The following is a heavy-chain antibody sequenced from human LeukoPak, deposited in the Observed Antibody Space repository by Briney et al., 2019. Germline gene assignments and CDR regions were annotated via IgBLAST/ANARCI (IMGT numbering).Heavy chain of an antibody. J-gene: IGHJ6*02. D-gene: IGHD3-3*01. CDR2: IYYSGST. Sequence: SETLSLTCTVSGGSISSYYWSWIRQPPGKGLEWIGYIYYSGSTNYNPSLKSRVTISVDTSKNQFSLKLSSVTAADTAVCYCARLGYDFWSGPFGYYYYGMDVWGQGTTVTVSS. V-gene: IGHV4-59*08. CDR1: GGSISSYY. CDR3: ARLGYDFWSGPFGYYYYGMDV.